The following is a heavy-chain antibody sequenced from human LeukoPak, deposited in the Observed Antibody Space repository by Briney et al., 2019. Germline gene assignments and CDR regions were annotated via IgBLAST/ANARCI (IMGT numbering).Heavy chain of an antibody. CDR3: AKATIPYCSSTSSYGSGFDY. D-gene: IGHD2-2*01. CDR1: GFTFSSYG. V-gene: IGHV3-30*02. J-gene: IGHJ4*02. CDR2: IRYDGSNK. Sequence: GGSLRLSCAASGFTFSSYGMHWVRQAPGKGLEWVAFIRYDGSNKYYADSVKGRFTISRDNSKNTLYLQMNSLSAEDTAVYYCAKATIPYCSSTSSYGSGFDYWGQEPRVTVSS.